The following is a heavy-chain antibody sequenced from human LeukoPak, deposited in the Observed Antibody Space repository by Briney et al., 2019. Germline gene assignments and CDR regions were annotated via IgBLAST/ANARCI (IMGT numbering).Heavy chain of an antibody. V-gene: IGHV4-34*01. CDR1: GGSFSGYY. Sequence: PSETLSLTCAVYGGSFSGYYWSWIRQPPGKGLEWIGEISHSGSTNYNPSLKSRVTISVDTSKNQFSLKLSSVTAADTAVYYCARIGDSSGYNWYYYYGMDVWGQGTTVTVSS. CDR2: ISHSGST. J-gene: IGHJ6*02. D-gene: IGHD3-22*01. CDR3: ARIGDSSGYNWYYYYGMDV.